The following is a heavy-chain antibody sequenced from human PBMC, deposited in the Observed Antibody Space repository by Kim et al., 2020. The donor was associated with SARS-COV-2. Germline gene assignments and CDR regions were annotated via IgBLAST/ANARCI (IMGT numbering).Heavy chain of an antibody. J-gene: IGHJ4*02. CDR1: GFTFSSYA. CDR2: ISYDGSNK. Sequence: GGSLRLSCAASGFTFSSYAMHWVRQAPGKGLEWVAVISYDGSNKYYADSVKGRFTISRDNSKNTLYLQMNSLRAEDTAVYYCARVAPLSIQLWSHFDYWGQGTLVTVSS. CDR3: ARVAPLSIQLWSHFDY. V-gene: IGHV3-30-3*01. D-gene: IGHD5-18*01.